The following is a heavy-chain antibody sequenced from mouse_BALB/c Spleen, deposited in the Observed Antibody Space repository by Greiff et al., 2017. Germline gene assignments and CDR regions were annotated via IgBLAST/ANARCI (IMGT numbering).Heavy chain of an antibody. V-gene: IGHV5-17*02. CDR1: GFTFSSFG. Sequence: EVKLMESGGGLVQPGGSRKLSCAASGFTFSSFGMHWVRQAPEKGLEWVAYISSGSSTIYYADTVKGRFTISRDNPKNTLFLQMTSLRSEDTAMYYCARSSLMDYWGQGTSVTVSS. D-gene: IGHD6-1*01. CDR3: ARSSLMDY. J-gene: IGHJ4*01. CDR2: ISSGSSTI.